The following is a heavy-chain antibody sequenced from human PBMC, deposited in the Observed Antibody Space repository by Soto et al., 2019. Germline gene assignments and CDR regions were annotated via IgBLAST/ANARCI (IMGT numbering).Heavy chain of an antibody. D-gene: IGHD3-10*01. V-gene: IGHV4-31*03. J-gene: IGHJ6*02. CDR2: IYYSGST. Sequence: SETLSLTCTVSGGSISSGGYYWSWIRQHPGKGLEWIGYIYYSGSTYYNPSLKSRVTISVDTSKNQFSLKLSSVTAADTAVYYCARGGGSGPKGDLVDVWGQGTTVTVSS. CDR3: ARGGGSGPKGDLVDV. CDR1: GGSISSGGYY.